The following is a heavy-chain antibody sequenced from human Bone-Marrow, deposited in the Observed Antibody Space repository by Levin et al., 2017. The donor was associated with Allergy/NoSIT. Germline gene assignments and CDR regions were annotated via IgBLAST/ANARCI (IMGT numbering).Heavy chain of an antibody. V-gene: IGHV3-23*01. D-gene: IGHD3-3*01. Sequence: GGSLRLSCAASGFMFSRYVMSWVRQAPGKGLEWVSGISGSGGSTDYADSVKGRFTISRDNSKNTVYLQMNSLRAEDTAVYYCASRAPYEYWIPFDSWGQGTLVTVSS. J-gene: IGHJ4*02. CDR3: ASRAPYEYWIPFDS. CDR1: GFMFSRYV. CDR2: ISGSGGST.